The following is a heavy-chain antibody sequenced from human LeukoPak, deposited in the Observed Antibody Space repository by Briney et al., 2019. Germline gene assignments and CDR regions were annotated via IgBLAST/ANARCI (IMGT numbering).Heavy chain of an antibody. CDR2: IGSGGDT. V-gene: IGHV3-13*01. J-gene: IGHJ4*02. Sequence: GGSLRLSCAGSGFSFSTYDMLWVRQAPGKGLEWASAIGSGGDTYYTDSVKGRLTISRESAKNSFYLQMNSLNAGDTAVYFCARAVAGTDEIDSWGQGTLVTVSS. D-gene: IGHD6-19*01. CDR1: GFSFSTYD. CDR3: ARAVAGTDEIDS.